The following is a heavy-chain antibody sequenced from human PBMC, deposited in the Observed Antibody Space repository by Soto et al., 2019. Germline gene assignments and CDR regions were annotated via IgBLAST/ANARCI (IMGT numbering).Heavy chain of an antibody. D-gene: IGHD6-19*01. CDR2: ISSSSSYI. V-gene: IGHV3-21*01. Sequence: GGSLRLSCAASGFTFSSYSMNWVRQAPGKGLEWVSSISSSSSYIYYADSVKGRFTISRDNAKNSLYLQMNSLRAEDTAVYYCARDAFEGADGIAVAGTADYYYYMDVWGRGTTVTVSS. J-gene: IGHJ6*03. CDR1: GFTFSSYS. CDR3: ARDAFEGADGIAVAGTADYYYYMDV.